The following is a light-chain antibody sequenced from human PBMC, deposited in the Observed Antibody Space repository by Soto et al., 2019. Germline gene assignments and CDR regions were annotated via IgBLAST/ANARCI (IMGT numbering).Light chain of an antibody. V-gene: IGKV3-20*01. J-gene: IGKJ4*01. CDR1: QSVGTY. Sequence: EIVLTQSPGTLFLSPGERATLSCTASQSVGTYLAWYQQKPGQAPRLLIYGASSRATGIPDRFSGSGSGTDFTLTISRLEPEDFAVYYCQQYVSIPLTFGGGTKVEIK. CDR2: GAS. CDR3: QQYVSIPLT.